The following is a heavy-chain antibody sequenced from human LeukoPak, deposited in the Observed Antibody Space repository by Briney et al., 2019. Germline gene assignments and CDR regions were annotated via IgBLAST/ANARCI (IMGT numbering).Heavy chain of an antibody. V-gene: IGHV4-59*01. CDR3: ASSGSFRQQLIG. J-gene: IGHJ4*02. Sequence: SETLSLTCTVSGGSISSYYWSWVRQPPGKGLEWIGFVYYTGSTNYSPSLKSRVTISVDTSKNQFSLKLSSVTAADTAVYYCASSGSFRQQLIGWGQGTLVTVSS. CDR2: VYYTGST. D-gene: IGHD6-13*01. CDR1: GGSISSYY.